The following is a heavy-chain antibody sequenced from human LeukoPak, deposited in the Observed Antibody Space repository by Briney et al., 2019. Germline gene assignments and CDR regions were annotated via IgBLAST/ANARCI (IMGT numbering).Heavy chain of an antibody. CDR3: ARGSESGILK. V-gene: IGHV4-34*01. CDR1: GGSFSGYY. Sequence: SETLSLTCAVYGGSFSGYYWSWIRQPPGKGLEWIGEINHSGSTNYNPSLKSRVTISVDTSKNQFSLKLSSVTAADTAVYYCARGSESGILKWGQGTLVTVSS. D-gene: IGHD3-10*01. CDR2: INHSGST. J-gene: IGHJ4*02.